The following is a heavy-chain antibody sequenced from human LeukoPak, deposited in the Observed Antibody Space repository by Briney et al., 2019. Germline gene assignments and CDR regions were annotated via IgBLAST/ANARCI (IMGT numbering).Heavy chain of an antibody. CDR3: ARAGGYDFMDY. V-gene: IGHV4-59*12. J-gene: IGHJ4*02. D-gene: IGHD5-12*01. Sequence: PSETLSLTCTVSGGSISSYYWSWIRQPPGKGLEWIGYIYYSGSTNYNPSLKSRVTISVDRSKNQFSLKLSSVTAADTAVYYCARAGGYDFMDYWGQGTLVTVSS. CDR1: GGSISSYY. CDR2: IYYSGST.